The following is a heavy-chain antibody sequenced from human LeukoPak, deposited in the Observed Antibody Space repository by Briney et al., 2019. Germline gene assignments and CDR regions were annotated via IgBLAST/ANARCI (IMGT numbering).Heavy chain of an antibody. V-gene: IGHV3-30*01. D-gene: IGHD4-23*01. J-gene: IGHJ4*02. CDR2: ISYDGTNK. Sequence: PGGSLRLSCAASGFTFSTYAMHWVRQAPGKGLEWVAVISYDGTNKYYADSVKGRFTISRDNSKNTLYLQMNSLRAEDTAVYYCARDRRLLPVYSFDYWGQRTLVTVSS. CDR3: ARDRRLLPVYSFDY. CDR1: GFTFSTYA.